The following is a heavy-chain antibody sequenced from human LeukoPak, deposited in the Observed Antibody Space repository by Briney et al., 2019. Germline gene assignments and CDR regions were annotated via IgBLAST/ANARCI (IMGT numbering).Heavy chain of an antibody. CDR1: GGSSSGYY. CDR3: ARGPVWWLPLSYFDY. CDR2: INHSGST. J-gene: IGHJ4*02. Sequence: SETLSLTCAVYGGSSSGYYWSWIRQPPGKGLEWIGEINHSGSTNYNPSLKSRVTISVDTSKNQFSLKLSSVTAADTAVYYCARGPVWWLPLSYFDYWGQGTLVTVSS. V-gene: IGHV4-34*01. D-gene: IGHD5-12*01.